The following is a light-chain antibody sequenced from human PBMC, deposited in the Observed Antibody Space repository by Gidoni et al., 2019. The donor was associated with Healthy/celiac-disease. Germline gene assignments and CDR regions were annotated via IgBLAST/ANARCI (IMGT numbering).Light chain of an antibody. CDR2: WAS. J-gene: IGKJ1*01. CDR1: QSVLYSSNNKND. Sequence: DIVMTQSPDSLAVSLGERPTINCKSSQSVLYSSNNKNDLAWYQQKPGQPPKLLIYWASTRESGVPDRFSGSGSGTDCTLNISSLQAEDVAVYYCQQDYSTPRTFGQGTKVEIK. V-gene: IGKV4-1*01. CDR3: QQDYSTPRT.